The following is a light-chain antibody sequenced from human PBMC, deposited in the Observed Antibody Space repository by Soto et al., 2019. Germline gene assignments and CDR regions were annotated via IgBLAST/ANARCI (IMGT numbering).Light chain of an antibody. CDR2: VVS. CDR1: SSDVGGYNY. Sequence: QSALTQPASVSGSPGQSITISCTGTSSDVGGYNYVSWYQQHPDKAPKLMIYVVSNRPSGVSNRFSGSKSGNTASLTISGLQAEDDADYYCSSYTSSDTPYVFGPGTKVTVL. CDR3: SSYTSSDTPYV. V-gene: IGLV2-14*01. J-gene: IGLJ1*01.